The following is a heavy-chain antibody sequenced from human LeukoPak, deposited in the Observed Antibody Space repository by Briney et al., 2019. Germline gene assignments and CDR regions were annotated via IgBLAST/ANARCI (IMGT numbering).Heavy chain of an antibody. CDR1: GYSFNSYD. CDR3: ARSADISGYWPTVVVDV. J-gene: IGHJ6*02. Sequence: ASVKVSCKASGYSFNSYDINWLRQATGQGLEWMGWMTSNSGKTGYAQKFQGRVTMTRNTSTSTAYMELSSLRSEDTAVYYCARSADISGYWPTVVVDVWGQGTTVTVS. CDR2: MTSNSGKT. V-gene: IGHV1-8*01. D-gene: IGHD3-22*01.